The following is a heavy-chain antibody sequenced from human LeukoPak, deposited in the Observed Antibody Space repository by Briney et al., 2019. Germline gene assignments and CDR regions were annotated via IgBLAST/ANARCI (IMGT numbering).Heavy chain of an antibody. CDR1: GFTFSSYA. J-gene: IGHJ4*02. CDR3: ARRSSGFKSGSLDY. Sequence: GGSLRLSCAASGFTFSSYAMHWVRQAPGKGLEYVSAISSNGGSTFYANSVKGRFTISRDNSKNTLFLQMGSLRAEDMAVYYCARRSSGFKSGSLDYWGQGTLVTVSS. V-gene: IGHV3-64*01. D-gene: IGHD6-19*01. CDR2: ISSNGGST.